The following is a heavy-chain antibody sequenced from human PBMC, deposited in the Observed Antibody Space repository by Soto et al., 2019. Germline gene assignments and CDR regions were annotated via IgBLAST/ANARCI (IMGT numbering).Heavy chain of an antibody. D-gene: IGHD1-26*01. Sequence: EVQLVESGGGLVQPGGSLRLSCAASGFTFSNYWMHRIRQAPGEGLVWVSRINMDGTTTNSADSVEGRFTISRDNARNTVGLQMKSLRADDTAVCYCARVAVGAYWFDPWGQGTLVTVSS. CDR1: GFTFSNYW. CDR2: INMDGTTT. CDR3: ARVAVGAYWFDP. V-gene: IGHV3-74*01. J-gene: IGHJ5*02.